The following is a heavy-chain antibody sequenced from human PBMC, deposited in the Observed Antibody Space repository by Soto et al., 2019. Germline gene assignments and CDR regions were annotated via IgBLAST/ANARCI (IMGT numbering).Heavy chain of an antibody. CDR3: ARRHISPGDDAFDI. Sequence: PGESLKISCKGSGYNFISYWISWVRQIPGKGLEWMGIIYPGDSYTRYSPSFQGQVTISADKSISTAYLQWSSLKASDTAMYYCARRHISPGDDAFDIWGQGTMVTVSS. CDR1: GYNFISYW. J-gene: IGHJ3*02. V-gene: IGHV5-51*01. CDR2: IYPGDSYT.